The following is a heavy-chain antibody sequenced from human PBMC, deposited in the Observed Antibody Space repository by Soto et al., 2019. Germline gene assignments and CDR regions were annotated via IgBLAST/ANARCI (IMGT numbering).Heavy chain of an antibody. CDR1: GFTFSSYA. CDR3: AKDHYYDSSGYYVYFDY. J-gene: IGHJ4*02. Sequence: ESGGGLVQPGGSLRLSCAASGFTFSSYAMSWVRQAPGKGLEWVSAISGSGGSTYYADSVKGRFTISRDNSKNTLYLQMNSLRAEDTAVYYCAKDHYYDSSGYYVYFDYWGQGTLVTVSS. V-gene: IGHV3-23*01. CDR2: ISGSGGST. D-gene: IGHD3-22*01.